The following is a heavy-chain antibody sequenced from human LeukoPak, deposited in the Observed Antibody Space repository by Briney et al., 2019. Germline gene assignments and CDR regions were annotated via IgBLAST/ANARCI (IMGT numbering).Heavy chain of an antibody. CDR3: AKAYGWGIPTAVPFDS. V-gene: IGHV3-23*01. CDR2: ISASGGSP. Sequence: GGSLRLSCAASGFTFDTYAMAWVRQAPGKGLEWVSAISASGGSPYYADSVKGRFTSSRDNSNNTLYLQMNGLRADDTAVYYCAKAYGWGIPTAVPFDSWGQGTLVTVSS. CDR1: GFTFDTYA. D-gene: IGHD6-13*01. J-gene: IGHJ4*02.